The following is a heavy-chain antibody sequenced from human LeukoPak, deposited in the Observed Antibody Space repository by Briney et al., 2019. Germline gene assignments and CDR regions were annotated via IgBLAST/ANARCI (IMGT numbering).Heavy chain of an antibody. CDR3: ARGLLKDYDFWSGPDY. CDR2: ISSSSSYI. D-gene: IGHD3-3*01. J-gene: IGHJ4*02. CDR1: GFTFGSYS. Sequence: GGSLRLSCAASGFTFGSYSMNWVRQAPGKGLGWVSSISSSSSYIYYADSVKGRFTISRDNAKNSLYLQMNSLRAEDTAVYYCARGLLKDYDFWSGPDYWGQGTLVTVSS. V-gene: IGHV3-21*01.